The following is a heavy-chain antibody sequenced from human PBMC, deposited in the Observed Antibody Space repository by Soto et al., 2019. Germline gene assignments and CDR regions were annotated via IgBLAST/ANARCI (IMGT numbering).Heavy chain of an antibody. V-gene: IGHV4-4*07. CDR2: IYTSGST. Sequence: SETLSLTCTVSGDSMTKYYWSWIRQPAGKGLEWIGRIYTSGSTNYNPSLKSRVTMSIDTSNKHFSLSLKSVTAADTAVYYCARTVGAAYYFDFWGQGALVTVSS. CDR1: GDSMTKYY. J-gene: IGHJ4*02. D-gene: IGHD1-26*01. CDR3: ARTVGAAYYFDF.